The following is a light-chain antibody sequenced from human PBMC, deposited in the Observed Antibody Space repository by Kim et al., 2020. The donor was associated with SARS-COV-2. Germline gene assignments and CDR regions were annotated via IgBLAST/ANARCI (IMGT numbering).Light chain of an antibody. V-gene: IGKV4-1*01. CDR2: WAS. CDR1: QSVLYSSNNNNY. Sequence: ATITCKSSQSVLYSSNNNNYLAWYQQKPGQPPKLLIYWASTRASGVPDRFSGSGSGTDFTLTISSLQAEDVAVYYCQQCESIPFTFGGETKVDIK. CDR3: QQCESIPFT. J-gene: IGKJ4*01.